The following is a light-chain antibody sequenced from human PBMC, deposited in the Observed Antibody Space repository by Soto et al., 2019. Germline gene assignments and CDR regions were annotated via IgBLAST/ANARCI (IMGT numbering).Light chain of an antibody. Sequence: SVLTQPPSASGSPGQSVTISCTGTSSDVGGYTYVSWYQQHPGKAPKLMIYEVSKRPSGVPDRFSGSKSGNTASLTVSGLQAEDEADYYCSSYAGITPYVFGTGTKATVL. CDR2: EVS. J-gene: IGLJ1*01. CDR3: SSYAGITPYV. V-gene: IGLV2-8*01. CDR1: SSDVGGYTY.